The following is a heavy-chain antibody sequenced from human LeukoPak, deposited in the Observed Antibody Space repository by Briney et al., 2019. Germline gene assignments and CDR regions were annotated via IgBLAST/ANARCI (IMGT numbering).Heavy chain of an antibody. D-gene: IGHD2-2*03. CDR1: GFTVSSNY. V-gene: IGHV3-53*01. CDR3: ARVDSVMYGFDY. CDR2: IYSGGST. Sequence: GGSLRLSCAASGFTVSSNYMSWVRQAPGKGLEWVSVIYSGGSTYYADSVKGRFTISRDNSKNTLYLQTNSLRAEDTAVYYCARVDSVMYGFDYWAREPWSPSPQ. J-gene: IGHJ4*02.